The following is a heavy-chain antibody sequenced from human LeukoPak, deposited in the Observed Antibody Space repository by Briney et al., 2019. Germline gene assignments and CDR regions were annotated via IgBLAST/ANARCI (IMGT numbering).Heavy chain of an antibody. V-gene: IGHV3-74*01. CDR1: GFTFSSYW. CDR3: ARGGITMAFAFDI. Sequence: GGSLRLSCAASGFTFSSYWMHWVRQAPGKGLVWVSRINSDGSSTSYADSVKGRFTISRDNAKNTLYLQMNSLRAEDTAVYYCARGGITMAFAFDIWGQGTMVTVSS. D-gene: IGHD3-10*01. J-gene: IGHJ3*02. CDR2: INSDGSST.